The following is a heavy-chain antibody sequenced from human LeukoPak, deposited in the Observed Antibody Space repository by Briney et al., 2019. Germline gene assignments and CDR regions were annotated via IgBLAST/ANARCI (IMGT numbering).Heavy chain of an antibody. CDR1: GVTVSSNY. Sequence: GGSLRLSCAASGVTVSSNYMSWVRQAPGNGLESVSVIYSGGSTYYADSVKGRFTISRDNSKNTLYLQMNSLRAEDTAVYYCARGRLQLWSYYFDYWGQGTLVTVSS. J-gene: IGHJ4*02. CDR3: ARGRLQLWSYYFDY. CDR2: IYSGGST. D-gene: IGHD5-18*01. V-gene: IGHV3-53*01.